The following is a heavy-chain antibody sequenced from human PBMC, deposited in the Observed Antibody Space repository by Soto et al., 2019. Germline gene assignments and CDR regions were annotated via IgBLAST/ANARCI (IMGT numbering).Heavy chain of an antibody. J-gene: IGHJ4*02. D-gene: IGHD3-22*01. CDR2: INAGNGNT. CDR3: ARAPPFHYYDSSGYPYYFDY. CDR1: GYTFTSYA. V-gene: IGHV1-3*01. Sequence: ASVKVSCKASGYTFTSYAMHWVRQAPGQRLEWMGWINAGNGNTKYSQKFQGRVTITRDTSASTAYMELSSLRSEDTAVYYCARAPPFHYYDSSGYPYYFDYWGQGTLVTVSS.